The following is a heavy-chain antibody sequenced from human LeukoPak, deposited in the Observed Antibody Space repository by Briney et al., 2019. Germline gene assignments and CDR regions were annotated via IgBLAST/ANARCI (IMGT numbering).Heavy chain of an antibody. CDR1: GFTFSSYA. CDR3: ARVFGDYFDY. D-gene: IGHD3-16*01. Sequence: GGSLRLSCAASGFTFSSYAMNWVRQAPGKGLEWVSVIYSGGSTYYADSVKGRFTISRDNSKNTLYLQMNSLRAEDTAVYYCARVFGDYFDYWGQGTLVTVSS. CDR2: IYSGGST. V-gene: IGHV3-53*01. J-gene: IGHJ4*02.